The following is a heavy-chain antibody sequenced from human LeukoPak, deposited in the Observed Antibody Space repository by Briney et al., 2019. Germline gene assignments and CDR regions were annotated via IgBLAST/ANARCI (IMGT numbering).Heavy chain of an antibody. CDR1: GGSFSGYY. CDR2: INHSGST. D-gene: IGHD3-10*01. CDR3: ARGGATMVRGTSYYYMDV. V-gene: IGHV4-34*01. Sequence: SETLSLTCAVYGGSFSGYYWSWIRQPPGKGLEWIGEINHSGSTTYNPSLKSRVTISVDTTKNQFSLKLSSVTAADTAVYYCARGGATMVRGTSYYYMDVWVKGTTVTVSS. J-gene: IGHJ6*03.